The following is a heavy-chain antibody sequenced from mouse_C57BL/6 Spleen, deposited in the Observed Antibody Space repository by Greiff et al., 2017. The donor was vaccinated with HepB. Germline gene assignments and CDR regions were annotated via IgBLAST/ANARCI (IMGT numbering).Heavy chain of an antibody. CDR1: GYTFTDYE. V-gene: IGHV1-15*01. Sequence: QVQLKQSGAELVRPGASVTLSCKASGYTFTDYEMHWVKQTPVHGLEWIGAIDPETGGTAYNQKFKGKAILTADKSSSKAYMELRSLTSEDSAVYYCTRSGIRRYFAYWGQGTLVTVSA. D-gene: IGHD1-1*01. J-gene: IGHJ3*01. CDR3: TRSGIRRYFAY. CDR2: IDPETGGT.